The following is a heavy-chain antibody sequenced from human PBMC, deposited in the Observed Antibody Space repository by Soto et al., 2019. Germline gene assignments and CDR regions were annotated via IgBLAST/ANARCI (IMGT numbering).Heavy chain of an antibody. Sequence: SGPTLVNPTQTLALTCTFSGFSLTTSGVGVAWIRKTPGKALEWLAVIYWDDDKRYSPSLKSRLTITMDTSKNQVVLTLAYMDPVDTATYFCAHRGYMYGNWDHGYIDYWGQEILVTVSS. CDR3: AHRGYMYGNWDHGYIDY. CDR1: GFSLTTSGVG. CDR2: IYWDDDK. J-gene: IGHJ4*02. D-gene: IGHD5-18*01. V-gene: IGHV2-5*02.